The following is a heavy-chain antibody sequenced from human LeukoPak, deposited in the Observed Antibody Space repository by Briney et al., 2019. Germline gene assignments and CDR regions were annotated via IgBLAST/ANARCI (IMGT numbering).Heavy chain of an antibody. CDR2: ITGDGSTT. V-gene: IGHV3-74*01. D-gene: IGHD1-26*01. CDR3: AREVVGLAFDY. J-gene: IGHJ4*02. CDR1: GFTFSNYL. Sequence: GGSLRLSCAASGFTFSNYLMHWVRQAPGKGLVCVSRITGDGSTTIYADFVKGRFTSPRNKANNTLYLQMNSLGVEDTAVYYCAREVVGLAFDYWGQGTLATVSS.